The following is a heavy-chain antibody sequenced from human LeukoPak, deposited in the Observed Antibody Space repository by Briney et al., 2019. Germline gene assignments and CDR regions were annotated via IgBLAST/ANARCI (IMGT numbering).Heavy chain of an antibody. V-gene: IGHV4-59*01. CDR3: ARGESGYDYWFDY. CDR2: IYYSGST. J-gene: IGHJ4*02. Sequence: PSETLSLTCTVPGGSISSYYWSWIRQPPGKGLEWIGYIYYSGSTNYNPSLKSRVTISVDTSKNQFSLKLSSVTAADTAVYYCARGESGYDYWFDYWGQGTLVTVSS. CDR1: GGSISSYY. D-gene: IGHD5-12*01.